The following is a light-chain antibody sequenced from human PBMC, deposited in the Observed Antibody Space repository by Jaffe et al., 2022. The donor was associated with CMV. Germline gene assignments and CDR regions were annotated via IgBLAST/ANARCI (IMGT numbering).Light chain of an antibody. V-gene: IGKV3-20*01. CDR1: ESVTSGY. CDR3: QQAGT. CDR2: GAS. Sequence: EIVLTQSPGTLSLSPGERATLSCRASESVTSGYLAWYQQRPGQPPRLLMYGASSRATDIPDRFSGSGSGTDFTLTISRLEPEDFAVYYCQQAGTFGPGTKVDIK. J-gene: IGKJ3*01.